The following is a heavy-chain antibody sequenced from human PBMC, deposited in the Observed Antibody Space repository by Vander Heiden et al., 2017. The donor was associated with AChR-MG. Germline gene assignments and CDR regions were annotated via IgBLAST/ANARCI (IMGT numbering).Heavy chain of an antibody. Sequence: QVQLQESGPGLVKPSETLSLPCTVSGGSISSYYWSWIRQPPGKGLEWIGYIYYSGSTNYNPSLKSRVTISVDTSKNQFSLKLSSVTAADTAVYYCARGGGYDFWSGYYSGAIDYWGQGTLVTVSS. CDR2: IYYSGST. D-gene: IGHD3-3*01. J-gene: IGHJ4*02. V-gene: IGHV4-59*01. CDR3: ARGGGYDFWSGYYSGAIDY. CDR1: GGSISSYY.